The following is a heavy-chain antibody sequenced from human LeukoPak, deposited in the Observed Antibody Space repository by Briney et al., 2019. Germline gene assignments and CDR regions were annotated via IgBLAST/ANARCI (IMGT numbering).Heavy chain of an antibody. D-gene: IGHD3-3*01. V-gene: IGHV3-23*01. CDR2: ISGSGGST. J-gene: IGHJ4*02. Sequence: GGSLRLSCAASGFTFSSYAMSWVRQAPVRELEWVSAISGSGGSTYYADSVKGRFTISRDNSKNTLYLQMNSLRAEDTAVYYCAKSFYDFWGGLKHYFDYWGQGTLVTVSS. CDR3: AKSFYDFWGGLKHYFDY. CDR1: GFTFSSYA.